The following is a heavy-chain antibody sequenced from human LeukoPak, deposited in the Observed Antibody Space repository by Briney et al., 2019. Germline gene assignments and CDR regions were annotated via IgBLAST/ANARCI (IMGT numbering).Heavy chain of an antibody. CDR2: FDPEDGET. CDR3: ARGLLTARARDAFDI. V-gene: IGHV1-24*01. J-gene: IGHJ3*02. Sequence: GASVKVSCKVSGYTLTELSMHWVRQAPGKGLEWMGGFDPEDGETIYARKFQGRVTMTEDTSTDTAYMELSSLRSEDTAVYYCARGLLTARARDAFDIWGQGTMVTVSS. CDR1: GYTLTELS. D-gene: IGHD7-27*01.